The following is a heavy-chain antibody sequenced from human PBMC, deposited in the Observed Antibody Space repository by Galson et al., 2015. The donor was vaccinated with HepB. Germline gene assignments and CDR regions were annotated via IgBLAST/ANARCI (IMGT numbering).Heavy chain of an antibody. CDR3: GRENYYGSSGIDP. J-gene: IGHJ5*02. V-gene: IGHV4-39*02. CDR2: IYYSGST. CDR1: GGSISSSSYY. Sequence: SETLSLTCTVSGGSISSSSYYWGWIRQPPGKGLEWIGSIYYSGSTYYNPSLKSRVTISVDTSKNQFSLKLSSVTAADTALYYCGRENYYGSSGIDPWGQGTLVTVSS. D-gene: IGHD3-10*01.